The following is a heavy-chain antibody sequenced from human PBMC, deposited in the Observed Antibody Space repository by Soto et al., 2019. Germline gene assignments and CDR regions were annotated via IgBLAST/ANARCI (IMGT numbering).Heavy chain of an antibody. CDR1: GGSFSGYY. CDR2: INHSGST. Sequence: PSETLSLTCAVYGGSFSGYYWSWIRQPPGKGLEWIGEINHSGSTNYNPSLKSRVTISVDTSKNQFSLKLSSVTAADTAVYYCARYLVVPAAMSWFDPWGQGTLLTVSS. D-gene: IGHD2-2*01. CDR3: ARYLVVPAAMSWFDP. V-gene: IGHV4-34*01. J-gene: IGHJ5*02.